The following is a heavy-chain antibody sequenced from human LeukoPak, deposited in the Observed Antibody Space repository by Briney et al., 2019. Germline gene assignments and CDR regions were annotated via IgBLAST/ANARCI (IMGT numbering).Heavy chain of an antibody. CDR1: GFTFSSYA. Sequence: GGSLRLSCAASGFTFSSYAMSWVRQAPGKGLEWVSAIRDSGSSTYYADSVKGRFTISRDNSKNTLYLQMNSLRGEDTAVYHCAKDSSYSSSWYDYWGQGTLVTVSS. CDR2: IRDSGSST. D-gene: IGHD6-13*01. CDR3: AKDSSYSSSWYDY. J-gene: IGHJ4*02. V-gene: IGHV3-23*01.